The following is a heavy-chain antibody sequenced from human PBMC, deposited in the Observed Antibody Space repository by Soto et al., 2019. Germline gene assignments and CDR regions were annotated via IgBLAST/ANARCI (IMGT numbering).Heavy chain of an antibody. CDR2: IWYDGSNK. Sequence: PGGSLRLSCAASGFTFSSYGMHWVRQAPGKGLEWVAVIWYDGSNKYYADSVKGRFTISRDNSKNTLYLQMNSLRAEDTAVYYCARVYDSSGYYYFDDWGQGTLVTVSS. V-gene: IGHV3-33*01. D-gene: IGHD3-22*01. CDR1: GFTFSSYG. J-gene: IGHJ4*02. CDR3: ARVYDSSGYYYFDD.